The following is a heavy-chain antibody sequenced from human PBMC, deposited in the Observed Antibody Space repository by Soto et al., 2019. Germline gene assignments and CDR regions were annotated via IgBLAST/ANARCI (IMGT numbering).Heavy chain of an antibody. J-gene: IGHJ4*02. CDR1: GFTFSSYA. CDR3: AKFPLFRRTCGSYYYFAY. CDR2: ISGSGGNT. V-gene: IGHV3-23*01. D-gene: IGHD1-26*01. Sequence: GESLKISCAASGFTFSSYAMSWVRQAPGKGLEWVSAISGSGGNTYYADSVKGRFTITRNNTKNTLYLQMHSLRAEDTTVYHCAKFPLFRRTCGSYYYFAYWGQGPLVTVSS.